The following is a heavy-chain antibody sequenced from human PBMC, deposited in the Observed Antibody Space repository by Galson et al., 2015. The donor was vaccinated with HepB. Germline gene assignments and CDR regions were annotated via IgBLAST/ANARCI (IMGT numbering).Heavy chain of an antibody. V-gene: IGHV3-7*03. D-gene: IGHD2/OR15-2a*01. J-gene: IGHJ6*02. Sequence: SLRLSCAASGFTFSSYWMSWVRQAPGKGLEWVANIKQDGSEKYYVDSVKGRFTISRDNAKNSLYLQMNSLRAEDTAVYYCARVSSSPWGYYYYGMDVWGQGTTVTVSS. CDR2: IKQDGSEK. CDR3: ARVSSSPWGYYYYGMDV. CDR1: GFTFSSYW.